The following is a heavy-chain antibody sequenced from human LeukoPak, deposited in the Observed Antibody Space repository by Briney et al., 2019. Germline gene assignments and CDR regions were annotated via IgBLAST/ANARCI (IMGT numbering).Heavy chain of an antibody. V-gene: IGHV3-23*01. D-gene: IGHD3-10*01. CDR2: ISGSGGST. Sequence: SGGSLRLSCAASGFSFSSYAMSWVRQAPGKGLEWVSAISGSGGSTYYADSVKGRFTLSRDNSKNTLYLQTNSLRAEDTAVYYCARDRGGKYPFDYWGQGTLVTVSS. J-gene: IGHJ4*02. CDR3: ARDRGGKYPFDY. CDR1: GFSFSSYA.